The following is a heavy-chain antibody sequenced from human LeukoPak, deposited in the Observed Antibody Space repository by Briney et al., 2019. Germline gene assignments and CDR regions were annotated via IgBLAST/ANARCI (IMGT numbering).Heavy chain of an antibody. J-gene: IGHJ4*02. Sequence: GGSLRLSCAASGFTFSTYWMHWVRQVPGKGPVWVSRINPDGSSTHYADSVRGRFTISRDNAKNTPYVQMNTLRAEDTAMYYCVREGGTSSWYFRGFDYWGQGTLVTVSS. CDR3: VREGGTSSWYFRGFDY. V-gene: IGHV3-74*01. CDR2: INPDGSST. CDR1: GFTFSTYW. D-gene: IGHD6-13*01.